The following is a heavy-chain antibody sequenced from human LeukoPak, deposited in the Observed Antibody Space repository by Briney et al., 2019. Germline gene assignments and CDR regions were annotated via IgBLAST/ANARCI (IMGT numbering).Heavy chain of an antibody. J-gene: IGHJ4*02. Sequence: SETLSLTCTVSGGSISSYYWRWICQPPGKGLEWIGYIYYTGSTNYNPSLKSRVTISVDTSKNQFSLKLSSVTAADTAVYYCARVRRAYDSSDYFDYWGQGTLVTVSS. CDR2: IYYTGST. CDR3: ARVRRAYDSSDYFDY. V-gene: IGHV4-59*01. D-gene: IGHD3-22*01. CDR1: GGSISSYY.